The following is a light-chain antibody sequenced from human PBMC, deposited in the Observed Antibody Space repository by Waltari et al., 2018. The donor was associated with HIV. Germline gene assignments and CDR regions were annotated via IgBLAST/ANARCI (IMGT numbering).Light chain of an antibody. CDR1: NNDVGSFTF. CDR2: EGT. J-gene: IGLJ1*01. CDR3: CSYAGNRIYV. Sequence: QSALTQPASVSGSPGQSITISCAGSNNDVGSFTFVSWYQQHPGKVPKLMIYEGTKRPAGVSHRFSGSTSGNTASLTISGLQAEDEADYCCCSYAGNRIYVFGHGTRVTVL. V-gene: IGLV2-23*01.